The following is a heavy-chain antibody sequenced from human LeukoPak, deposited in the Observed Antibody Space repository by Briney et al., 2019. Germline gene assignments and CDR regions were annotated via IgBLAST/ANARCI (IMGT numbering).Heavy chain of an antibody. V-gene: IGHV1-18*01. J-gene: IGHJ6*03. CDR3: ARSIYSYGYYYYYYMDV. CDR2: ISPYIGNT. D-gene: IGHD5-18*01. Sequence: SVTXXCKASGYTFTSYDINWVRQAPGQGLEWMGWISPYIGNTYYSQKLQGRVAMTTDTSTTTAYMELRSLRSDDTGVYYCARSIYSYGYYYYYYMDVWGKGTTVTISS. CDR1: GYTFTSYD.